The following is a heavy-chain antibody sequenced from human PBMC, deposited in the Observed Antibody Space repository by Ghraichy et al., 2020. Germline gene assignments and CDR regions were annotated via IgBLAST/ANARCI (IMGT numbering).Heavy chain of an antibody. CDR3: ARDSRWFGEFLFDY. Sequence: EGSLRLSCAASGFTFSNYEMNWVRQAPGKGLEWVSYISSDNNTIYYTDSVKGRFTISRDNAKNSLYLQMNSLRAEDTAIYYCARDSRWFGEFLFDYWGQGTLVTVSS. CDR1: GFTFSNYE. V-gene: IGHV3-48*03. D-gene: IGHD3-10*01. CDR2: ISSDNNTI. J-gene: IGHJ4*02.